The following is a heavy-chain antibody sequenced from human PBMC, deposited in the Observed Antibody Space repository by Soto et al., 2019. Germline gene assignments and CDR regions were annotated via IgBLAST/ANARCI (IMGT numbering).Heavy chain of an antibody. V-gene: IGHV4-59*12. CDR2: TSYTGNT. Sequence: TSETLSLTGIVSGGSITSYHWSWIRQFPGKGLEWIAYTSYTGNTNYKPSLQSLVTISMDTSKNQLSLTMNSVSASDTAVYYCARDWGPYWFDSWGQGILVTVSS. CDR1: GGSITSYH. J-gene: IGHJ5*01. CDR3: ARDWGPYWFDS. D-gene: IGHD3-16*01.